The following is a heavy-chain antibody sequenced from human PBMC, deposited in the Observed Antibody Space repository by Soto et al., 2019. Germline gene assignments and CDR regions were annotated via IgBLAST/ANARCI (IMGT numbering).Heavy chain of an antibody. CDR2: IYYSGST. D-gene: IGHD6-13*01. J-gene: IGHJ6*02. CDR1: GGSISSGDYY. Sequence: SETLSLTCTVSGGSISSGDYYWSWIRQPPGKGLEWIGYIYYSGSTYCNPSLKSRVTISVDTSKNQFALKLSSVTDADTAVYYCARGLYSSSWSIFASGFQPYYYYGMDVWGQGTTVTVSS. CDR3: ARGLYSSSWSIFASGFQPYYYYGMDV. V-gene: IGHV4-30-4*01.